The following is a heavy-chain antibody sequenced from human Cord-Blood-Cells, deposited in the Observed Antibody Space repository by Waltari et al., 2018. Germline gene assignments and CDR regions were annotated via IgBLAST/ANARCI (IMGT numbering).Heavy chain of an antibody. CDR3: ARDGGGDY. J-gene: IGHJ4*02. D-gene: IGHD3-16*01. CDR1: GLTVISYR. V-gene: IGHV3-7*01. Sequence: DVQLVGSGGGLVQTGGSLSRSWAAPGLTVISYRMSWVRQDPGKGLEWVANIKQDGSEKYYVDSVKGGFTISRDNAKNSLYLQRNSLRAEDTAVYYCARDGGGDYWGQGTLVTVSS. CDR2: IKQDGSEK.